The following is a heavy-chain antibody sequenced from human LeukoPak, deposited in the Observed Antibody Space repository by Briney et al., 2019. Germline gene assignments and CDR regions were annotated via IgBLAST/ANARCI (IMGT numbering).Heavy chain of an antibody. V-gene: IGHV3-30-3*01. D-gene: IGHD3-22*01. CDR3: ASGYYDSSGYYYHDY. J-gene: IGHJ4*02. CDR1: GFTFSSYA. CDR2: ISHDGSNK. Sequence: GGSLRLSCAASGFTFSSYAMHWVRQAPGKGLEWVAGISHDGSNKYYADSVKGRFTISRDNSKNTLYLQMNSLRAEDTAVYYCASGYYDSSGYYYHDYWGQGTLVTVSS.